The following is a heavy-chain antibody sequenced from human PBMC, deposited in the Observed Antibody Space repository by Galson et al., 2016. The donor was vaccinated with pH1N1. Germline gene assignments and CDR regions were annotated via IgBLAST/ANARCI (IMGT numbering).Heavy chain of an antibody. CDR1: GFTFSHYW. Sequence: SLRLSCAASGFTFSHYWMSWVRQAPGKGLEWVANIKENGSEKYYLDSVKGRFTISRDNAKHSVSLQLDSLGAEDTAVYYCAGHLFSASESPFDYWGQGALVTVSS. J-gene: IGHJ4*02. D-gene: IGHD3-16*01. V-gene: IGHV3-7*01. CDR2: IKENGSEK. CDR3: AGHLFSASESPFDY.